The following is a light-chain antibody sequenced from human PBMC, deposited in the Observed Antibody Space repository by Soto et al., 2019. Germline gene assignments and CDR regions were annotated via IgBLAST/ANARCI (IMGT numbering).Light chain of an antibody. V-gene: IGKV1-9*01. J-gene: IGKJ3*01. Sequence: IQLTQSPSSLSASVGDRVTITCRASQGISSYLAWYQQKPGKAPKLLIYAASTLQSGVPSRFSGSGSGTDFTLTISSLQPEDFATYYCPQLNSYPLCTFGPGTKVDI. CDR1: QGISSY. CDR2: AAS. CDR3: PQLNSYPLCT.